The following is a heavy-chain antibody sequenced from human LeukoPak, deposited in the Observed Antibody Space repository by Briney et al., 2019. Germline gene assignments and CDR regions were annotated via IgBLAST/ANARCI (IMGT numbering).Heavy chain of an antibody. V-gene: IGHV2-5*01. Sequence: KESGPTLENPIQPLSLTFTFSGLSLNTSGVGVGWIRQPPGKALEWLALIYWNDDKRYSPSLKSRLTITKDTSKNQVILTMTNMDPVNTATYYSAHRRKNNHDDSGHDTDFGYSRQGTLVTVSS. J-gene: IGHJ4*02. D-gene: IGHD1-26*01. CDR2: IYWNDDK. CDR1: GLSLNTSGVG. CDR3: AHRRKNNHDDSGHDTDFGY.